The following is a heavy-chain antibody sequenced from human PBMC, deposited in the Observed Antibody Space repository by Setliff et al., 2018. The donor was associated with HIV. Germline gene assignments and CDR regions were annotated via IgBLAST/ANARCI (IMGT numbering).Heavy chain of an antibody. D-gene: IGHD2-15*01. CDR3: ARGVSQAYTYCSGAYYYFDF. CDR2: IATYNGNT. CDR1: GYTFNSYG. V-gene: IGHV1-18*01. Sequence: ASVKVSCKASGYTFNSYGISWVRQAPGQGPEWVGWIATYNGNTNYAQRLQGRVTLTTDTSTSTAYMELRSLSFDDTAVYFCARGVSQAYTYCSGAYYYFDFWGLGTLVTVSS. J-gene: IGHJ4*02.